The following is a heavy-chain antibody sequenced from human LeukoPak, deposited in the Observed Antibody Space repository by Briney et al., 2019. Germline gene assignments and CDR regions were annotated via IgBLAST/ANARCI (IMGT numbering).Heavy chain of an antibody. D-gene: IGHD3-9*01. Sequence: PGRSLRLSCAASGFTFSSYGMHWVRQAPGKGLEWVAVIWYDGSNKYYADSVKGRFTISRDNSKNTLYLQMNSLRAEDTAVYYCARAIDSLTGYGPMGYWGQGTLVTVSS. CDR3: ARAIDSLTGYGPMGY. CDR1: GFTFSSYG. V-gene: IGHV3-33*01. J-gene: IGHJ4*02. CDR2: IWYDGSNK.